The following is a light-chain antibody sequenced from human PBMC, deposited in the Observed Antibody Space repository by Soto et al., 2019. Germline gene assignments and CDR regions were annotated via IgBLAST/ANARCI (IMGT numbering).Light chain of an antibody. CDR3: SSYTGSNTVL. Sequence: ALTQPPSVSGSPGQSVTISCTGTSSDIGIYDRVSWYQQTPGTAPKLMIYEVTNRPSGVPDRFSGSKSGTTASLTISGLRAEDEAGYYCSSYTGSNTVLFGGGTKVTAL. CDR1: SSDIGIYDR. V-gene: IGLV2-18*02. J-gene: IGLJ2*01. CDR2: EVT.